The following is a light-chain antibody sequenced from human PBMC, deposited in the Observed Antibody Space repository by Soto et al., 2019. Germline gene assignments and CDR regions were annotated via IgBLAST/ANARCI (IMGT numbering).Light chain of an antibody. V-gene: IGKV1-5*03. CDR1: QSISSW. J-gene: IGKJ1*01. CDR3: QQYNSYLLT. Sequence: DIQMTQSPSTLSASVGDRVTITSRASQSISSWLAWYQQKPGKAPKLLIYKASSLESGVPSRFSGSGSGTEFTLTISSLQPDDFATYYCQQYNSYLLTFGQGTKVDIK. CDR2: KAS.